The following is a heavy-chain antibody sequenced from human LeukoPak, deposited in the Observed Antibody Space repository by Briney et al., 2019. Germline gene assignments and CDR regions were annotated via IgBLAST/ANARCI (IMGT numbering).Heavy chain of an antibody. Sequence: ASVKVSCKASGYTFTGYYMHWVRQAPGQGPEWMGWINPNSGGTNYAQKFQGRVTMTRDTSISTAYMELSRLRSDDTAVYYCARIEALAGYCSSTSCYPFDYWGQGTLVTVSS. CDR3: ARIEALAGYCSSTSCYPFDY. CDR2: INPNSGGT. CDR1: GYTFTGYY. J-gene: IGHJ4*02. V-gene: IGHV1-2*02. D-gene: IGHD2-2*01.